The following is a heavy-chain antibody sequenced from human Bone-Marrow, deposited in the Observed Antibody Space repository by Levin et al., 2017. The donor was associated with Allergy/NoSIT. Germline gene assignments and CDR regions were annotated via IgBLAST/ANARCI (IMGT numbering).Heavy chain of an antibody. D-gene: IGHD1-1*01. CDR1: GGSLTSGDDF. V-gene: IGHV4-30-4*01. J-gene: IGHJ6*02. Sequence: NASETLSLTCTVSGGSLTSGDDFWTWIRQPPGKGLEWIGYISSSGSTSYNPSLKSRVTISLDTSKTQFSLNLTSVTAADTAVYYCARDGLQWNDDFSKYSYGLDVWGQGTMVAVSS. CDR3: ARDGLQWNDDFSKYSYGLDV. CDR2: ISSSGST.